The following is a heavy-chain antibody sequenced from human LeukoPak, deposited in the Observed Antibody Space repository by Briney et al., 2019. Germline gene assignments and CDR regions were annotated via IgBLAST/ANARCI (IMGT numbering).Heavy chain of an antibody. CDR2: ISSSSSYI. CDR3: ARDVGSAAADWEEYWFDP. J-gene: IGHJ5*02. D-gene: IGHD1-26*01. Sequence: PGVSLRLSCAASGFTFSSYSMNWVRQAPGKGLEWVSSISSSSSYIYYADSVKGRFTISRDNAKNSLYLQMNSLRAEDTAVYYCARDVGSAAADWEEYWFDPWGQGTLVTVSS. V-gene: IGHV3-21*01. CDR1: GFTFSSYS.